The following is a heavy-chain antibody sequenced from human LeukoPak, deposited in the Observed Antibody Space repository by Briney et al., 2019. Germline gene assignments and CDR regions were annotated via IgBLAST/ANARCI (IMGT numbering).Heavy chain of an antibody. V-gene: IGHV3-48*03. CDR2: ISSSGSTI. Sequence: GGSLRLSCAASGFTFSSYEMNGVRRAPGKGREGVSYISSSGSTIYYADSVKGRFTISRDNAKNSLYLQMNSLRAEDTAVYYCARDGYDFWSGYPISLDYWGQGALVTVSS. CDR1: GFTFSSYE. J-gene: IGHJ4*02. D-gene: IGHD3-3*01. CDR3: ARDGYDFWSGYPISLDY.